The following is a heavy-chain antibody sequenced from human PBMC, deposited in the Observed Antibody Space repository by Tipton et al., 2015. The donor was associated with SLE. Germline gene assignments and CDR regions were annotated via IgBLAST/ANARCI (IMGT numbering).Heavy chain of an antibody. CDR1: GFTFDDYA. Sequence: SLRLSCAASGFTFDDYAMHWVRQGPGKGLEWVSGISWNSGSIGYADSVKGRFTISRDNAKNSLYMQMNSLRAEDTALYYCARSYGTMVLAGAFDIWGQGTMFTVSS. CDR3: ARSYGTMVLAGAFDI. J-gene: IGHJ3*02. CDR2: ISWNSGSI. V-gene: IGHV3-9*01. D-gene: IGHD4/OR15-4a*01.